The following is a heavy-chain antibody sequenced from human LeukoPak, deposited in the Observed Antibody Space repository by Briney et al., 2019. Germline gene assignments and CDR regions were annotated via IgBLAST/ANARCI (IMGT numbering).Heavy chain of an antibody. CDR1: GFTFSSYG. CDR2: ISYDGSNK. Sequence: PGGSLRLSCAASGFTFSSYGVHWVRQAPGKGLEWVAVISYDGSNKYYADSVKGRFTISRDNSKNTLYLQMNSLRAEDTAVYYCAKGLWFGEPLGGYWGQGTLVTVSS. J-gene: IGHJ4*02. D-gene: IGHD3-10*01. CDR3: AKGLWFGEPLGGY. V-gene: IGHV3-30*18.